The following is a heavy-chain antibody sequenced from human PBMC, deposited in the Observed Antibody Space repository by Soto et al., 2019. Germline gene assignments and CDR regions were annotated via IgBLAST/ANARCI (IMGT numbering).Heavy chain of an antibody. CDR3: AGIEAAGPDDAFDI. V-gene: IGHV1-2*02. CDR2: INPNSGGT. D-gene: IGHD6-13*01. J-gene: IGHJ3*02. Sequence: GASVKVSCKASGYTFTGYYMHWVRQAPGQGLEWMGWINPNSGGTNYAQKFQGRVTMTRDTSISTAYMELSRLRSDDTAVYYCAGIEAAGPDDAFDIWGQGTMVTVSS. CDR1: GYTFTGYY.